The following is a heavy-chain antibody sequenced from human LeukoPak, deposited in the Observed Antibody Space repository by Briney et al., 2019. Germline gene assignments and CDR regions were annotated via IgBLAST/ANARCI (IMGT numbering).Heavy chain of an antibody. Sequence: PGGPLRLSCAASGFTFSSYAMHWVRQAPGKGLEWVAVISYDGSNKYYADSVKGRFAISRDNSKNTLYLQMNSLRAEDTAVYYCARVRDIVVVVAAPDYYFDYWGQGTLVTVSS. D-gene: IGHD2-15*01. V-gene: IGHV3-30*09. CDR3: ARVRDIVVVVAAPDYYFDY. J-gene: IGHJ4*02. CDR1: GFTFSSYA. CDR2: ISYDGSNK.